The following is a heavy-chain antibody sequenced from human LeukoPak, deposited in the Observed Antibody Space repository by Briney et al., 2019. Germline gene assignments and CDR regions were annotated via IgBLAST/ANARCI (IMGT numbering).Heavy chain of an antibody. J-gene: IGHJ4*02. CDR1: GYTFTGYY. CDR2: ISAYNGNT. CDR3: ARAYGSGSYLLFDY. D-gene: IGHD3-10*01. V-gene: IGHV1-18*04. Sequence: GASVKVSCKASGYTFTGYYMHWVRQAPGQGLEWMGWISAYNGNTNYAQKLQGRVTMTTDTSTSTAYMELRSLRSDDTAVYYCARAYGSGSYLLFDYWGQGTLVTVSS.